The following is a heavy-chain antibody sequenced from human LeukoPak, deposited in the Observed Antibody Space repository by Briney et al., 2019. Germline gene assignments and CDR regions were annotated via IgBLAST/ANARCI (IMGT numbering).Heavy chain of an antibody. D-gene: IGHD3-22*01. CDR3: ARDRGGGDYYDSSGYYYYFDY. CDR2: IYYSGST. Sequence: SETLSLTCIVSGVSISSYYWSWIRQPPGKGLEWIGYIYYSGSTNYNPSLKSRVTTSVDTSKNQFSLKLSSVTAADTAVYYCARDRGGGDYYDSSGYYYYFDYWGQGTLVTVSS. CDR1: GVSISSYY. J-gene: IGHJ4*02. V-gene: IGHV4-59*01.